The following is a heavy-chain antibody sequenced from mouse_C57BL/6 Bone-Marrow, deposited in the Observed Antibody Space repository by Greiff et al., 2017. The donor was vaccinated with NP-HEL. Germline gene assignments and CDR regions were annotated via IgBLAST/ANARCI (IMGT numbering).Heavy chain of an antibody. CDR3: ATLRRRDYYAMDY. CDR2: IWGVGST. D-gene: IGHD2-4*01. V-gene: IGHV2-6*01. Sequence: QVQLQQSGPGLVAPSQSLSITCTVSGFSLTSYGVDWVRQSPGKGLEWLGVIWGVGSTNYNSAHKSRLSISKDNSKSQFFLKMNSLQTDDTAMYYCATLRRRDYYAMDYWGQGTSVTVSS. CDR1: GFSLTSYG. J-gene: IGHJ4*01.